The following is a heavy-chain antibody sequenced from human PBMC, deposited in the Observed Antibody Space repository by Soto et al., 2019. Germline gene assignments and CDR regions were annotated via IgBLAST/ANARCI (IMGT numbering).Heavy chain of an antibody. J-gene: IGHJ4*02. V-gene: IGHV3-7*01. D-gene: IGHD6-25*01. CDR2: INEDGNKQ. Sequence: EVQLVESGGGLVQPGGSLRLSCVVPGFTFNTYWMTWIRQAPGKGLEWVANINEDGNKQNYVDSVRGRFTISRDNAKTSLYLQMNSLRVEDTAVYYCATRAGAPADWGQGTLVTVSS. CDR3: ATRAGAPAD. CDR1: GFTFNTYW.